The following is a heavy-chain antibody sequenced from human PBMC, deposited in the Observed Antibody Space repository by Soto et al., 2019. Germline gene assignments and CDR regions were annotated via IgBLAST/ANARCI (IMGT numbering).Heavy chain of an antibody. CDR1: GFTFSSYA. V-gene: IGHV3-23*01. CDR2: ISGSGGST. J-gene: IGHJ4*02. Sequence: GGSLRLSCAASGFTFSSYAMSWVRQAPGKGLEWVSAISGSGGSTYYADSVKGRFTISRDNSKNTLYLQMNSLRAEDTAVYYCAKRPGRIAVAVTHYFDYWGQGTLVTVSS. CDR3: AKRPGRIAVAVTHYFDY. D-gene: IGHD6-19*01.